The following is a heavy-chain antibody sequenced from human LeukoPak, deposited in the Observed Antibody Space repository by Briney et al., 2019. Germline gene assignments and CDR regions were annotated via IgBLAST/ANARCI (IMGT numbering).Heavy chain of an antibody. CDR3: AKLPLAPHYYYYGMDV. Sequence: PGGSLRLSCAVSGFTLSSYAMSWVRQAPGKGLEWVSSGSGGSTYYADSVRGRFTISRDNSKNTLYLQMSSLRAEDTAVYYCAKLPLAPHYYYYGMDVWGQGTTVTVSS. D-gene: IGHD6-13*01. CDR2: SGSGGST. J-gene: IGHJ6*02. V-gene: IGHV3-23*01. CDR1: GFTLSSYA.